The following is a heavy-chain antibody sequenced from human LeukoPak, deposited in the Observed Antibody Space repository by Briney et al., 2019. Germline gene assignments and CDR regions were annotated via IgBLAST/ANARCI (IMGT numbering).Heavy chain of an antibody. CDR3: ARDLSDAAFDI. V-gene: IGHV4-39*02. J-gene: IGHJ3*02. CDR2: IHYSGRT. D-gene: IGHD1-26*01. CDR1: GGSISSSSYY. Sequence: SETLSLTCTVSGGSISSSSYYWGWIRQPPGKGLEWIGSIHYSGRTYYNPSLKSRVTISVDTSKNQFSLKLTSVTAADTAVYYCARDLSDAAFDIWGQGTMVTVSS.